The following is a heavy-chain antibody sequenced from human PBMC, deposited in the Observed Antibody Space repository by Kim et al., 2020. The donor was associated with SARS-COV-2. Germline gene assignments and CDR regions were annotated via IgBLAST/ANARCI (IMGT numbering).Heavy chain of an antibody. CDR2: ISWDGGST. CDR1: GFTFDDYT. J-gene: IGHJ4*02. CDR3: AKGATIGNYFDY. V-gene: IGHV3-43*01. Sequence: GGSLRLSCAASGFTFDDYTMHWVRQAPGKGLEWVSLISWDGGSTYYADSVKGRFTISRDNSKNSLYLQMNSLRTEDTALYYCAKGATIGNYFDYWGQGTLVTVSS. D-gene: IGHD5-12*01.